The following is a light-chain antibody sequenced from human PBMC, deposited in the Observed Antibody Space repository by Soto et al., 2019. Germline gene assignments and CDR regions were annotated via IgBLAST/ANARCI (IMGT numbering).Light chain of an antibody. V-gene: IGKV3-11*01. Sequence: EIVLTQSPATLSLSPGERATLSCRASQSVGSYLAWYQQKPGQAPRLLIYDASTRATGIPARFSGSGSGTDFTLTISSLEPDDFAVYYCQHRSNWPLTFGGGTTLEIK. J-gene: IGKJ4*01. CDR2: DAS. CDR1: QSVGSY. CDR3: QHRSNWPLT.